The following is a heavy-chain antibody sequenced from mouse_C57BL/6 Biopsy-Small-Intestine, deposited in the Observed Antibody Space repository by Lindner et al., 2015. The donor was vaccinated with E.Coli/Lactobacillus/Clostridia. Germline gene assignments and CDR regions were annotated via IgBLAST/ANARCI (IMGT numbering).Heavy chain of an antibody. CDR2: ISSGSSTI. CDR1: GFTFSDYG. D-gene: IGHD1-1*01. CDR3: ASRYGSRYAWFAY. J-gene: IGHJ3*01. Sequence: VQLQESGGGLVKPGGSLKLSCAASGFTFSDYGMHWVRQAPEKGLEWVAYISSGSSTIYYADTVKGRFTISRDNAKNTLFLQMTSLGSEDTAMYYCASRYGSRYAWFAYWGQGTLVTVSA. V-gene: IGHV5-17*01.